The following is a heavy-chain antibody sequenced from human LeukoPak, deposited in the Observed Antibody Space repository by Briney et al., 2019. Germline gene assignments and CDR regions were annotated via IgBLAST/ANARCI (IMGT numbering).Heavy chain of an antibody. J-gene: IGHJ6*04. CDR2: IRYDGSTK. V-gene: IGHV3-30*02. Sequence: GSLRLSCAASGFTFSSFGMHWVRQAPGKGLEWVAFIRYDGSTKHYADSVKGRFTISRDNSKNTLHLQLNSLRAEDTAVYYCAELGITMIGGVWGKGTTVTISS. CDR3: AELGITMIGGV. CDR1: GFTFSSFG. D-gene: IGHD3-10*02.